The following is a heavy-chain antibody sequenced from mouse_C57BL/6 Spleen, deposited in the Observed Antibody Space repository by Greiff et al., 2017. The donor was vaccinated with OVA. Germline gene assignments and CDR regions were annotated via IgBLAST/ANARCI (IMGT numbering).Heavy chain of an antibody. V-gene: IGHV5-4*01. Sequence: EVQLVESGGGLVKPGGSLKLSCAASGFTFSSYAMSWVRQTPEKRLEWVATISDGGSYTYYPDNVKGRFTISRDTAKNNLYLQMSHLKSEDTAMYYGARDRVRHLAYFDVWGTGTTVTVSA. D-gene: IGHD2-14*01. CDR3: ARDRVRHLAYFDV. J-gene: IGHJ1*03. CDR1: GFTFSSYA. CDR2: ISDGGSYT.